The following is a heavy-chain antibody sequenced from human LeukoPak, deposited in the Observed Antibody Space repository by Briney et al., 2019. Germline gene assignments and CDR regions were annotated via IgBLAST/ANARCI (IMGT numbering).Heavy chain of an antibody. CDR1: GDSISRGSYC. CDR3: AREGRYSSSWSPDY. CDR2: IYTSGST. J-gene: IGHJ4*02. V-gene: IGHV4-61*02. Sequence: SETLSLTCTVWGDSISRGSYCGRWVRQPAGKGLECIVRIYTSGSTNYNPSLKRRVTISVDTSKIQFSLKLSSVTAADTAVYYCAREGRYSSSWSPDYWGQGTLVTVSS. D-gene: IGHD6-13*01.